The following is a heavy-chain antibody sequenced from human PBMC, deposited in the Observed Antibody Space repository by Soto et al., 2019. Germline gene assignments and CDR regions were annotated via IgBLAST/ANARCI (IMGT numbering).Heavy chain of an antibody. Sequence: GGSLRLSCAASGFTFSSYWMHWVRQAPGKGLVWVSRINSDGSSTSYADSVKGRFTISRDNAKNTLYLQMNSLRAEDTAVYYCARAGGRELYNILTGYYYYYMDVWGKGTTVTVSS. CDR2: INSDGSST. CDR3: ARAGGRELYNILTGYYYYYMDV. V-gene: IGHV3-74*01. D-gene: IGHD3-9*01. J-gene: IGHJ6*03. CDR1: GFTFSSYW.